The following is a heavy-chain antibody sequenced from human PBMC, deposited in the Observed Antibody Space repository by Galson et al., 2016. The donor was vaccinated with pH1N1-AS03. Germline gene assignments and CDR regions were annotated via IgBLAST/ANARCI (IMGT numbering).Heavy chain of an antibody. Sequence: ETLSLTCAVYGESFSDYYWSWIRQPPGKGLEWIGEINHSGSIKYNQSLKSRVTISEDRSKNQVSLKLTSVTAADTSIYYCVRDYSHLPSHFHYWGQGTLVSVSS. CDR1: GESFSDYY. D-gene: IGHD4-11*01. CDR3: VRDYSHLPSHFHY. J-gene: IGHJ4*02. CDR2: INHSGSI. V-gene: IGHV4-34*01.